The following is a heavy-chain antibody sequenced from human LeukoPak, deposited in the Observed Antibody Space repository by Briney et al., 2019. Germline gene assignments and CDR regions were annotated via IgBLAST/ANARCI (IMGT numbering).Heavy chain of an antibody. D-gene: IGHD3-9*01. J-gene: IGHJ5*02. CDR1: GYTFTSYG. Sequence: ASVKVSCKASGYTFTSYGISWVRQAPGQGLEWMGWISAYNGNTNYAQKLQGRVTMTTDTSTSTAYMELRSLRSDDTAVYYCARVRSGFLRYFRSWFAPWGQGTLVTVPS. CDR2: ISAYNGNT. V-gene: IGHV1-18*01. CDR3: ARVRSGFLRYFRSWFAP.